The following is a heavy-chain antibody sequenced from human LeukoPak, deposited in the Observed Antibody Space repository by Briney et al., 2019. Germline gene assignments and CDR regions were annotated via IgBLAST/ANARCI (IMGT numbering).Heavy chain of an antibody. V-gene: IGHV3-30*18. J-gene: IGHJ4*02. CDR3: AKGYDYRSGAGSFDY. D-gene: IGHD3-10*01. CDR2: ISYDGNNK. CDR1: GLTFSSYN. Sequence: QPGRSLRLSCAASGLTFSSYNMHWVRQAPGKGLEWVAVISYDGNNKYYADSVKGRFTISRDNSKNTLYLQMNGLRAEDTAVHYCAKGYDYRSGAGSFDYWGQGTLVTVSS.